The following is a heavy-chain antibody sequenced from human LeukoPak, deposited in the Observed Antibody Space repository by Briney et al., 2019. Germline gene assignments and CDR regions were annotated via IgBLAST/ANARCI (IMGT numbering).Heavy chain of an antibody. CDR1: GFTFSSYG. J-gene: IGHJ1*01. Sequence: GGTLTLSCTASGFTFSSYGLHWVRQPQAPGMERVAFIRNDESNKYYADSLNGRLTISRDNSTNNLYPQMHSLRAAATAVYYCSKDGQGMATIPYEYLQHWGQGTLFTVSS. CDR2: IRNDESNK. D-gene: IGHD5-24*01. CDR3: SKDGQGMATIPYEYLQH. V-gene: IGHV3-30*02.